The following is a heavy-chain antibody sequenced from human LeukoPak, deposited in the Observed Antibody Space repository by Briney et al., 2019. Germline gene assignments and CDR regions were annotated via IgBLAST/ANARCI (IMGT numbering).Heavy chain of an antibody. D-gene: IGHD6-19*01. CDR1: GFTFSSYA. Sequence: GGSLRLSCAASGFTFSSYAMHWARQAPGKGLEYVSAISSNGGSTYYANSVKGRFTISRDNSKNTLYLQMGSLRAEDMAVYYCARDNGWYGAFDIWGQGTMVTVSS. V-gene: IGHV3-64*01. J-gene: IGHJ3*02. CDR3: ARDNGWYGAFDI. CDR2: ISSNGGST.